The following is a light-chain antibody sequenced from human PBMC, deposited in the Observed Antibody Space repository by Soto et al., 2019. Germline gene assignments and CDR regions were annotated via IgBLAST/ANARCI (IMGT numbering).Light chain of an antibody. CDR3: SSYAGRNNFV. J-gene: IGLJ1*01. Sequence: QSVLTQPPSASGFPGQSVTISCTGTSSDVGYYDYVSWYQQHPGKAPKLVIYEVTKRPSGVPDRVSASKSGNTASLTVSGLRADDEADPSRSSYAGRNNFVFGSGTKVTVL. CDR2: EVT. V-gene: IGLV2-8*01. CDR1: SSDVGYYDY.